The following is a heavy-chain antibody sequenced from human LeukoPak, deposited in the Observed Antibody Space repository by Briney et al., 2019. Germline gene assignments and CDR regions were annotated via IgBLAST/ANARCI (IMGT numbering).Heavy chain of an antibody. V-gene: IGHV3-64*01. D-gene: IGHD6-6*01. CDR1: GFTFSSYA. CDR3: ARGGSIAARPIDY. Sequence: PGGSLRLSCAASGFTFSSYAMHWVRQAPGKGLEYVSAISSNGGSTYYANSVKGRFTFSRDNSKNTLFLQMGSLRAEDMAVYYCARGGSIAARPIDYWGQGTLVTVSS. CDR2: ISSNGGST. J-gene: IGHJ4*02.